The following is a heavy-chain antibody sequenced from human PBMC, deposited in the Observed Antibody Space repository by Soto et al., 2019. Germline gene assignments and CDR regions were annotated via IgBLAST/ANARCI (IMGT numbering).Heavy chain of an antibody. CDR3: ARGGGYGSGSHFYYYYYGMDV. J-gene: IGHJ6*02. D-gene: IGHD3-10*01. CDR1: GYMFVTYG. Sequence: ASVKVSCKASGYMFVTYGINWVRQAPGQGLEWMGWISAYNGNTKYAQNLQGRVTMTTDASTSTAYMEMRSLRSEDTAVYYCARGGGYGSGSHFYYYYYGMDVWGQGTTVTVSS. CDR2: ISAYNGNT. V-gene: IGHV1-18*01.